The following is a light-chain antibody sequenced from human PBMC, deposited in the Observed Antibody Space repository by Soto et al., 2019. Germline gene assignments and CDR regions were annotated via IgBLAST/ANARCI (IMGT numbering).Light chain of an antibody. CDR1: SSDIGGSDY. Sequence: QSALTQAASVSGSPGQSITISCTGTSSDIGGSDYVSWYQKHPGKVPKVIIYEVSDRPSGVSDRFSGSKSGNTASLTISGLQAEDEADYYCSSYVTSGTLVFGGGTKLTVL. CDR3: SSYVTSGTLV. V-gene: IGLV2-14*01. CDR2: EVS. J-gene: IGLJ3*02.